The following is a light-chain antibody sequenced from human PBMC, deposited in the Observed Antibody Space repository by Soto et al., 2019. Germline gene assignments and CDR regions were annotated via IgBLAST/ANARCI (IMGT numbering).Light chain of an antibody. CDR3: QQRSNWPLT. CDR2: DAS. CDR1: QSVTRH. Sequence: EIVLTQSPPTLSLSPGERVTLSCRASQSVTRHLAWYQQKPGQAPRLLIYDASNRAPGIPARFSGSGSGTDFTLTISSLEPEDFAVYYCQQRSNWPLTFGGGTKV. J-gene: IGKJ4*01. V-gene: IGKV3-11*01.